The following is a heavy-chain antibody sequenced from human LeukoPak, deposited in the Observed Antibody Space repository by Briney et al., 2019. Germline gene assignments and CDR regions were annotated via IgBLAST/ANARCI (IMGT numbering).Heavy chain of an antibody. Sequence: GGSLRLSCAASGFTFSSYAMSWVRQAPGKGLEWVSAISGSGGSTYYADSVKGRFTISRDNSKNTLYLQMNSLGAEDTAVYYCAKVMAPAAYYYYYGMDVWGQGTTVTVSS. D-gene: IGHD2-2*01. CDR3: AKVMAPAAYYYYYGMDV. V-gene: IGHV3-23*01. CDR1: GFTFSSYA. J-gene: IGHJ6*02. CDR2: ISGSGGST.